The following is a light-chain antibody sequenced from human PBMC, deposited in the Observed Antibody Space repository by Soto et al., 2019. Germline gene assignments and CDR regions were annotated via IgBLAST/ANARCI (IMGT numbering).Light chain of an antibody. V-gene: IGKV3-20*01. CDR3: QQYQYWPPIT. Sequence: EIVLTQSPGTLSLSPGERATLSCRASQSVNSNYLAWYQQKPGQAPRLLIYGASSRATGIPDRFSGSGSGAEFTLTISSLQSEDFALYYCQQYQYWPPITFGQGTRLEIK. CDR1: QSVNSNY. J-gene: IGKJ5*01. CDR2: GAS.